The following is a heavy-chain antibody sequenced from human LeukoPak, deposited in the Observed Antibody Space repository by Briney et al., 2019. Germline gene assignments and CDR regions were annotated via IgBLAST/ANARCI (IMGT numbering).Heavy chain of an antibody. V-gene: IGHV3-21*01. D-gene: IGHD3-22*01. CDR1: GFTFSSYS. Sequence: GGSLRLSCAASGFTFSSYSMNWVRQAPGKGLEWVSSISSSSTYIHYADSVKGRFTISRDNAKKSLYLQMNSLRAEDTAAYYCARDRWLYYDAFDIWGQGTMVTVSS. J-gene: IGHJ3*02. CDR2: ISSSSTYI. CDR3: ARDRWLYYDAFDI.